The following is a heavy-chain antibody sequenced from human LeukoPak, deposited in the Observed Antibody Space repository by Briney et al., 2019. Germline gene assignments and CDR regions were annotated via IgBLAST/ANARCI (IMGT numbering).Heavy chain of an antibody. CDR3: AKTLGVVPVTTAVHHNWFDP. J-gene: IGHJ5*02. V-gene: IGHV1-18*01. Sequence: GASVKVSCKXSGYTFTSYGVSWVRQAPGQGLEWMGWISAYNGNTNYAQKLQGRVTMTTDTSTSTAYMELRSLRSDDTAVYYCAKTLGVVPVTTAVHHNWFDPWGQGTLVTVSS. D-gene: IGHD2-2*01. CDR2: ISAYNGNT. CDR1: GYTFTSYG.